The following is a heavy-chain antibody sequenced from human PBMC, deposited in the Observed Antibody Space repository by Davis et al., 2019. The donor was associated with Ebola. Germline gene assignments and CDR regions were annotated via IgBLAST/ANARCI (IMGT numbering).Heavy chain of an antibody. CDR3: ARAGGYCSGGSCYSSDAFDI. CDR2: ISSSGSTI. V-gene: IGHV3-48*03. D-gene: IGHD2-15*01. CDR1: GFTFSSYE. Sequence: GESLKISCAASGFTFSSYEMNWVRQAPGKGLEWVSYISSSGSTIYYADSVKGRFTISRDNAKNSLYLQMNSLRAEDTAVYYCARAGGYCSGGSCYSSDAFDIWGQGTMVTVSS. J-gene: IGHJ3*02.